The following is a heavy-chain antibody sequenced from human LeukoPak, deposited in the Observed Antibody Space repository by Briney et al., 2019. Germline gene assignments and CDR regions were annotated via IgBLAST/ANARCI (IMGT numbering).Heavy chain of an antibody. CDR3: ATPYYHFWSGYYGYFQH. Sequence: PSETLSLTCAVYGGSFSGYYWSWIRQPPGKGLEWIGEINHSGSTNYNPSLKSRVTISIDTSKNQFSLKLSSVTAADTAVYYCATPYYHFWSGYYGYFQHWGQGTLVTVSS. V-gene: IGHV4-34*01. CDR1: GGSFSGYY. CDR2: INHSGST. D-gene: IGHD3-3*01. J-gene: IGHJ1*01.